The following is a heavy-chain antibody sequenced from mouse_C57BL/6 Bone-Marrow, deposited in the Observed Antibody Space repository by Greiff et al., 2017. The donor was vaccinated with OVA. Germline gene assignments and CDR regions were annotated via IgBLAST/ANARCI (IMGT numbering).Heavy chain of an antibody. CDR2: IDPETGGT. D-gene: IGHD4-1*01. Sequence: VQLQQSGAELVRPGASVTLSCKASGYTFTDYEMHWVKQTPVHGLEWIGAIDPETGGTAYNQKFKGKAILTADKSSSTAYMELRSLTSEDSAVYYCTRSPLTGDYWGQGTTLTVSS. CDR3: TRSPLTGDY. J-gene: IGHJ2*01. CDR1: GYTFTDYE. V-gene: IGHV1-15*01.